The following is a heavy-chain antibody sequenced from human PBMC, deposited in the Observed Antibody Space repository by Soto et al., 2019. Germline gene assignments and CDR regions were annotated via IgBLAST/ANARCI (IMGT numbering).Heavy chain of an antibody. J-gene: IGHJ4*02. CDR3: ARRDGGGRFCFAY. CDR2: VGDSGHT. V-gene: IGHV3-23*01. CDR1: GFTFRNYG. D-gene: IGHD2-21*01. Sequence: EVQLLESGGGLVQPWGSLRLSCAASGFTFRNYGMSWFRQSPGKGLAWVWTVGDSGHTYYADYVKGRFTISRDNSKSTLYLQMNRLRAEDMAVYYCARRDGGGRFCFAYWGQGTLVLVSS.